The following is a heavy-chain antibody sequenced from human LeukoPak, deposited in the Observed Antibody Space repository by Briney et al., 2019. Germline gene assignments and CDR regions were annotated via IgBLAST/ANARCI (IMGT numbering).Heavy chain of an antibody. D-gene: IGHD3-22*01. J-gene: IGHJ5*02. V-gene: IGHV4-4*07. CDR2: IYTSGST. Sequence: PSETLSLTCTVSGGSISFYYWSWIRQPAGKGLEWIGRIYTSGSTNYNPSLKSRVTISLDKSKNQFSLKLSSVTAADTAMYYCARGTYYDSTAYYWFDPWGQGTLVTVSS. CDR3: ARGTYYDSTAYYWFDP. CDR1: GGSISFYY.